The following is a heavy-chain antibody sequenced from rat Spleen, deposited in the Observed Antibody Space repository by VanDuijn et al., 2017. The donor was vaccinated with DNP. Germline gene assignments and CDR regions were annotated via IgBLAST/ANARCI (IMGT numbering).Heavy chain of an antibody. CDR2: INYSGST. Sequence: EVQLQESGPGLVKPSQSLSLTCSVTGYSITSNYWVWIRKFPGNKMEWIGHINYSGSTSYHPSLRSRISITKDTSKNQFFLQLNSVTTEDTATYYCVRWVRALDYWGQGVMVTVSS. D-gene: IGHD4-1*01. CDR1: GYSITSNY. V-gene: IGHV3-1*01. J-gene: IGHJ2*01. CDR3: VRWVRALDY.